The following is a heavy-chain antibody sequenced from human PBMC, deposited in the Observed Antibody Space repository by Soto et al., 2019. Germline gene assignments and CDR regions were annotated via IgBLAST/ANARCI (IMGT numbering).Heavy chain of an antibody. CDR3: TTDRNGPGSPYGMDL. CDR1: GFTFSNAW. Sequence: GGSLRLSCAASGFTFSNAWMSWVRQAAGKGLEWVGRVKSKTDGGTTDYAAPVNGRFTVSRDDSENTLYLQMNSLKTEDTALYYCTTDRNGPGSPYGMDLWGQGTTVTVSS. CDR2: VKSKTDGGTT. J-gene: IGHJ6*02. D-gene: IGHD3-10*01. V-gene: IGHV3-15*07.